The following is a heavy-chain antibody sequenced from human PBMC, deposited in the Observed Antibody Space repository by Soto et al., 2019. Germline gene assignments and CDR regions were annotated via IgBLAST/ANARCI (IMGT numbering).Heavy chain of an antibody. V-gene: IGHV1-18*01. CDR3: ARDNYGGMLDF. CDR2: VSTYNGDT. CDR1: GYTFTSYG. D-gene: IGHD4-17*01. J-gene: IGHJ4*02. Sequence: ASVKVSCKASGYTFTSYGISWVRQAPGQGLAWMGWVSTYNGDTHYPQNFQGRVIMTTDTSTNTAYMELKSLRSDDTAIYFCARDNYGGMLDFWGPGTLVTVSS.